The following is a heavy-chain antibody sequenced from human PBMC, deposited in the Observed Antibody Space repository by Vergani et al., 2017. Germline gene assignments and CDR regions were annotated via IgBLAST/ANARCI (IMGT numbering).Heavy chain of an antibody. D-gene: IGHD3-22*01. J-gene: IGHJ5*02. Sequence: QVQLQESGPGLVKPSQTLSLTCTVSGGSISSGSYYWSWIRQPAGKGLEWIGRIYTSGSTNYNPSLKSRVTISVDTSKNQFSLKLSSVTAADTAVYYCAREGDKYDSSGYYYSELDPWGQGTLVTVSS. CDR3: AREGDKYDSSGYYYSELDP. CDR2: IYTSGST. V-gene: IGHV4-61*02. CDR1: GGSISSGSYY.